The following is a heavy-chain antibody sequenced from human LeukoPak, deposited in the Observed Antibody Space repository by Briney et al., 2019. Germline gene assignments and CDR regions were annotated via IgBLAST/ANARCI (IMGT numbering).Heavy chain of an antibody. CDR2: IYYSGSI. CDR1: GGSISSGDYY. J-gene: IGHJ6*02. CDR3: ARSIVATIRLGKPYYYYGMDV. V-gene: IGHV4-30-4*01. D-gene: IGHD5-12*01. Sequence: SQTLSLTCTVSGGSISSGDYYWSWIRQPPGKGLEWIGYIYYSGSIYYNPSLKSRVTISVDTSKNQFSLKLSSVTAADTAVYYCARSIVATIRLGKPYYYYGMDVWGQGTTVTVSS.